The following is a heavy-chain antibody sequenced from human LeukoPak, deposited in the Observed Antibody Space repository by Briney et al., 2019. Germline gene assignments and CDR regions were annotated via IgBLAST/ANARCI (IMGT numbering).Heavy chain of an antibody. CDR1: GFTFSSYA. CDR3: AKLNYDILTGYYTIYYFDY. D-gene: IGHD3-9*01. Sequence: GGSLRLSCAASGFTFSSYAMSWVRQAPGKGLEWVSAISGSGGSTYYADSVRGRFTISRDNSKNTLYPQMNSLRAEDTGVYYCAKLNYDILTGYYTIYYFDYWGQGTLVTVSS. V-gene: IGHV3-23*01. CDR2: ISGSGGST. J-gene: IGHJ4*02.